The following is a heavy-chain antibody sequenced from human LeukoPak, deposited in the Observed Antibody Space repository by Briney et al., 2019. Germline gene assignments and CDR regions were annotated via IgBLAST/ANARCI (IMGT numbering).Heavy chain of an antibody. CDR3: ARGVNELPADY. CDR2: ISSSSSTI. V-gene: IGHV3-48*01. D-gene: IGHD1-1*01. J-gene: IGHJ4*02. CDR1: GFTFSSYS. Sequence: GGSLRLSCAASGFTFSSYSMNWVRQAPGKGLEWVSYISSSSSTIYYADSVKGRFTISRDNAKNSLYLQMNSLRAEDTAVYYCARGVNELPADYWGQGTLVTVSS.